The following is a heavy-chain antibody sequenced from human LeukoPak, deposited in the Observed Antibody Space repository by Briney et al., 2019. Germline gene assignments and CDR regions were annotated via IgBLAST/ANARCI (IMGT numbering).Heavy chain of an antibody. Sequence: KPSETLSLTCIVSGDSMSSYYWSWIRQPAGKGLEWIGYIDYSGYTNYNPSLKSRVTISVDTSKNQFSLKLSSVTAADTAVYYCVRDSSGWYRWFDPWGQGTLVTVSS. CDR1: GDSMSSYY. D-gene: IGHD6-19*01. J-gene: IGHJ5*02. V-gene: IGHV4-59*01. CDR2: IDYSGYT. CDR3: VRDSSGWYRWFDP.